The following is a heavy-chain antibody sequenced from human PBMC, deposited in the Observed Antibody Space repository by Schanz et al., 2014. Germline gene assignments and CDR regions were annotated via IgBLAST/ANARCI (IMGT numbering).Heavy chain of an antibody. CDR3: ARDFDDRRGYGSGYCLGDCMDV. D-gene: IGHD3-10*01. J-gene: IGHJ6*02. Sequence: GQLAESGGGVVQPGRSLRLSCAASGFIFSSYGLHWVRQAPGKGLEWVALISNDGSIKYYADSVEGRFTISRDNAKNTLYLQMNSLRAGDTAVYYCARDFDDRRGYGSGYCLGDCMDVWGQGTTVTVSS. V-gene: IGHV3-30*06. CDR1: GFIFSSYG. CDR2: ISNDGSIK.